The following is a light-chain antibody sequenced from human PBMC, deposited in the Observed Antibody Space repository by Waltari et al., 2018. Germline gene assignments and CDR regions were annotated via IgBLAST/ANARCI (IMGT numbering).Light chain of an antibody. CDR1: SSDVGRYNY. CDR3: SSYAGGNNWV. J-gene: IGLJ2*01. Sequence: QSALTQPPSASGSPGQSVTISCTGTSSDVGRYNYVSWYQHLPGKGPKLIIYEVTRRPSGVPYRFSASKSANTASLTVSGLQAEDEADYFCSSYAGGNNWVFGGGTKLTVL. CDR2: EVT. V-gene: IGLV2-8*01.